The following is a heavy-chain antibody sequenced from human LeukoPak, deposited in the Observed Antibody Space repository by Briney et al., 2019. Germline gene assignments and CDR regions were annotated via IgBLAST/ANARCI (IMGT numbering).Heavy chain of an antibody. Sequence: GSSVKAFCTASGYNFTSYGISWVRQASGQGHEWMGWISAYNGNTNYPQKLQARFTMTTDTSTSTAYMELRSLRSDDTAVYYCARLVYYYGMDVWGQGSTVTVSS. CDR3: ARLVYYYGMDV. CDR2: ISAYNGNT. V-gene: IGHV1-18*01. CDR1: GYNFTSYG. J-gene: IGHJ6*02.